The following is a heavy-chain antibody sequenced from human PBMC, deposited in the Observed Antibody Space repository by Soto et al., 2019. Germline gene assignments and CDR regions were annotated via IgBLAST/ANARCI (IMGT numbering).Heavy chain of an antibody. D-gene: IGHD3-22*01. Sequence: QVPLVESGGGVVQPGRSLRLSCAASGFTFSSYAMHWVRQAPGKGLEWVAVISYDGSNKYYADSVKGRFTISRDNSKNTLYLQMNSLRAEDTAVYYCARDIPITMIVVAPFDYWGQGTLVTVSS. V-gene: IGHV3-30-3*01. CDR3: ARDIPITMIVVAPFDY. J-gene: IGHJ4*02. CDR2: ISYDGSNK. CDR1: GFTFSSYA.